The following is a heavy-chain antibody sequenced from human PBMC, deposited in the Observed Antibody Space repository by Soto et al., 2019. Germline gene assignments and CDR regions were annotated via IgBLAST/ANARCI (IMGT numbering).Heavy chain of an antibody. CDR1: SGSISSSNW. V-gene: IGHV4-4*02. Sequence: QVQLQESGPGLVKPSGTLSLTCAVSSGSISSSNWWSWVRQPPGKGLEWIGEIYHSGSTNYNPSLKSRVTISVDKSKNQFSLKLSSVTAADTAVYYCARGFPLWFGEFSHYYYYYMDVWGKGTTVTVSS. CDR2: IYHSGST. J-gene: IGHJ6*03. CDR3: ARGFPLWFGEFSHYYYYYMDV. D-gene: IGHD3-10*01.